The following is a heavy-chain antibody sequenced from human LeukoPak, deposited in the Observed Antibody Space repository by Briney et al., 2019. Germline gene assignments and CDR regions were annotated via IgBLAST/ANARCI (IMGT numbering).Heavy chain of an antibody. CDR2: VNSDGSTT. V-gene: IGHV3-74*01. J-gene: IGHJ4*02. D-gene: IGHD6-13*01. CDR3: ARDSAAGTWIDY. CDR1: GFTFSSYW. Sequence: GGSLRLSCAASGFTFSSYWMHWVRQTPGKGLVWVSYVNSDGSTTNYADSVKGRFTISRDNAKNTLFLQMNSLRAEDTAVYYCARDSAAGTWIDYWGQGTLVTVSS.